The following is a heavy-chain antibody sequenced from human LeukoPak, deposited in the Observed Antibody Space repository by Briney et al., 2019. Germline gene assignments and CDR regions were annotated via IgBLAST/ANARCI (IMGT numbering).Heavy chain of an antibody. J-gene: IGHJ5*02. D-gene: IGHD1-26*01. CDR1: GFSFRRYD. V-gene: IGHV3-30*04. Sequence: GGSLRLSCAASGFSFRRYDMHWVRQAPGKGLEWVVATSYDGTSELYADFVKGRFSISRDNSRNTLSLQMDTLRPEDTAIYYCARAKGLAGSYLDNWFDPWGQGTRVIVSS. CDR3: ARAKGLAGSYLDNWFDP. CDR2: TSYDGTSE.